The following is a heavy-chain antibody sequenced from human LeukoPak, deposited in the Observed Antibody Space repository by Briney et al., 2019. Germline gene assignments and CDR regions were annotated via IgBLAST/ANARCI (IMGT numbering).Heavy chain of an antibody. V-gene: IGHV3-23*01. J-gene: IGHJ4*02. Sequence: GGSLRLSCAASGFTVSSNYMSWVRQAPGKGLEWVSAISGSGGSTYYADSVKGRFTISRDNSKNTLYLQMNSLRAEDTAVYYCAKSHDYVWGSYPYYFDYWGQGTLVTVSS. CDR3: AKSHDYVWGSYPYYFDY. D-gene: IGHD3-16*02. CDR2: ISGSGGST. CDR1: GFTVSSNY.